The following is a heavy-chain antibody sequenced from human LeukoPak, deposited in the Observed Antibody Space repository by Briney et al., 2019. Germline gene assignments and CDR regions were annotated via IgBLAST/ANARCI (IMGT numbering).Heavy chain of an antibody. CDR1: GYTFTAYY. CDR3: AKDSGGSGCWFDP. V-gene: IGHV1-2*02. D-gene: IGHD3-10*01. CDR2: INPNSGDT. Sequence: ASVKVSCKASGYTFTAYYMHWVRQAPGQGPEWMGWINPNSGDTNYAQKFQGRVTMTRDTSISTAYMELSRLRSDDTAVYYCAKDSGGSGCWFDPWGQGTLVTVSS. J-gene: IGHJ5*02.